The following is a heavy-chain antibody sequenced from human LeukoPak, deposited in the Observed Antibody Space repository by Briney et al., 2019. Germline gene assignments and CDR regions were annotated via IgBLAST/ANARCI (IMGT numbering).Heavy chain of an antibody. CDR1: GFTFSDYY. D-gene: IGHD6-19*01. Sequence: PGGSLRLSCAASGFTFSDYYMSWIRKAPGKGLEWVSYISSSGSTIYYADSMKGRFTISRDNAKNSLYLQMNSLRAEDTAMYYCARDLGASSGWLDYWGQGTLVTVSS. J-gene: IGHJ4*02. V-gene: IGHV3-11*04. CDR2: ISSSGSTI. CDR3: ARDLGASSGWLDY.